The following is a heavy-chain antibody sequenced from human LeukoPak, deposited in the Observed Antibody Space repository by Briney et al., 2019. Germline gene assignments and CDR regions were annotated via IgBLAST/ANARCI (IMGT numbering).Heavy chain of an antibody. Sequence: GRSLRLSCAASGFTLSSYGMHWVRQAPGKGLEWVAVISYDGSNKYYADSVKGRFTISRDNSKNTLYLQMNSLRAEDTAVYYCARNDRDCSSTSCYTGGYYYYGMDVWGQGTTVTVSS. V-gene: IGHV3-30*03. CDR1: GFTLSSYG. D-gene: IGHD2-2*02. CDR3: ARNDRDCSSTSCYTGGYYYYGMDV. J-gene: IGHJ6*02. CDR2: ISYDGSNK.